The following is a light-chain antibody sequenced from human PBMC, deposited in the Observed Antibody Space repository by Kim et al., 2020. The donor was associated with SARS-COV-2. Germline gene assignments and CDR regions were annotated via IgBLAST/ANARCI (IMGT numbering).Light chain of an antibody. Sequence: YPGERATRSCRASQSVSSIYLAWYQQRPGQAPRLLVYSSSSRATGIPDRFSGSGSGTDFTLTISRLEPEDFAVYYCQQSGSSPWTLGQGTKVDIK. J-gene: IGKJ1*01. CDR1: QSVSSIY. CDR3: QQSGSSPWT. V-gene: IGKV3-20*01. CDR2: SSS.